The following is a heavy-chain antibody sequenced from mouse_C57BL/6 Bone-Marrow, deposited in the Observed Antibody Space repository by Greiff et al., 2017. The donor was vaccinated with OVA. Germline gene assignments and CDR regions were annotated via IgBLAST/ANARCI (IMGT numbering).Heavy chain of an antibody. CDR3: ARLLRRFAY. CDR1: GFTFSSYA. J-gene: IGHJ3*01. CDR2: ISSGGSYT. V-gene: IGHV5-9-1*01. Sequence: EVMLVESGGGLVKPGGSLKLSCAASGFTFSSYAMSWVRQTPEKRLEWVTTISSGGSYTYYPDSVKGRFTISRDNAKNTLYLQMSSLKSEDTAMYYCARLLRRFAYWGQGTLVTVSA. D-gene: IGHD2-4*01.